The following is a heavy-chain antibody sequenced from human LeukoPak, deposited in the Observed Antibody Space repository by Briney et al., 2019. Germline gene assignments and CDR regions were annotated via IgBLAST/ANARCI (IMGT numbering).Heavy chain of an antibody. CDR1: GFTFSSYD. J-gene: IGHJ6*02. V-gene: IGHV3-13*01. CDR2: IGTAGDT. CDR3: ARGGYSSGRGAYYYYGMDV. D-gene: IGHD6-19*01. Sequence: GGSLRLSCAASGFTFSSYDMHWVRQATGKGLEWVSAIGTAGDTYYPGSVKGRFTISRENAKNSLYLQMNSLRAGDTAVYYCARGGYSSGRGAYYYYGMDVWGQGTTVTVPS.